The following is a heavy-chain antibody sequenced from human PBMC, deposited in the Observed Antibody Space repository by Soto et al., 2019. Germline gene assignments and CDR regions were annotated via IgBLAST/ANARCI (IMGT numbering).Heavy chain of an antibody. CDR3: ARGADNWNDGYWFDP. Sequence: QVQLVQSGAEVKKPGASVKVSRKASGYTFTSYDINWVRQATGQGLEWMGRMNPNNGNTAYAQKFQGRVTMTRTTSISTAYMELSSLRSEDTAVYYCARGADNWNDGYWFDPWGQGTLVTVSS. CDR2: MNPNNGNT. V-gene: IGHV1-8*01. CDR1: GYTFTSYD. J-gene: IGHJ5*02. D-gene: IGHD1-1*01.